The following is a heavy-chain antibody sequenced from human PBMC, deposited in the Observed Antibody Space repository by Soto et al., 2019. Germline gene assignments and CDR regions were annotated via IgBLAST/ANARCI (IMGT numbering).Heavy chain of an antibody. CDR1: GGSFSGYY. CDR3: ARASPTIYYDFWSGYSGSYYFDY. CDR2: INHSGST. Sequence: PSETLSLTCAVYGGSFSGYYWSWIRQPPGKGLEWIGEINHSGSTNYNPSLKSRVTISVDTSKNQFSLKLSSVTAADTAVYYCARASPTIYYDFWSGYSGSYYFDYWGQGTLVTVS. V-gene: IGHV4-34*01. J-gene: IGHJ4*02. D-gene: IGHD3-3*01.